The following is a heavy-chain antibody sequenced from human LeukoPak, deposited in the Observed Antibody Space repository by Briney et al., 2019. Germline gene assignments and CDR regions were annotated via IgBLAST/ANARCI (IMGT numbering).Heavy chain of an antibody. CDR3: ARDNTGYSSSWYGLGGYYYYYYMDV. V-gene: IGHV3-20*04. Sequence: PGGSLRLSCAASGFTFDDYGMSWVRQAPGKGLEWVSGINWNGGSTVYADSVKGRFTISRDNAKNSLYLQMNSLRAEDTALYYCARDNTGYSSSWYGLGGYYYYYYMDVWGKGTSVTVSS. J-gene: IGHJ6*03. D-gene: IGHD6-13*01. CDR1: GFTFDDYG. CDR2: INWNGGST.